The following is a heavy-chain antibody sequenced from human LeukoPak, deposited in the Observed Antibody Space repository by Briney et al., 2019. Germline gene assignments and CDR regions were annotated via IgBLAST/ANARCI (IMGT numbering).Heavy chain of an antibody. Sequence: ASVKVSCKASGYTFTSYDINWVRQAPGQGLEWMGIINPSGGSTSYAQKFQGRVTMTRDTSTSTVYMELSSLRSEDTAVYYCARGGGSSYFDPWGQGTLVTVSS. CDR2: INPSGGST. V-gene: IGHV1-46*01. CDR1: GYTFTSYD. D-gene: IGHD6-13*01. J-gene: IGHJ5*02. CDR3: ARGGGSSYFDP.